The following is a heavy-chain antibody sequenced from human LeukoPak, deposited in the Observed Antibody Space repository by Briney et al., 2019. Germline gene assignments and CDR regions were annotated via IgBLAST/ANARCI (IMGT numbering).Heavy chain of an antibody. V-gene: IGHV3-23*03. J-gene: IGHJ4*02. CDR3: CGSSGHYNLYFDH. D-gene: IGHD3-22*01. Sequence: GGSLRLSCEASGFTFSTYAMSWVRQAPGKGLEWLSDIYSGGNTNYADSVKGRFTISRDNSKNTLYLQMNSLRVEDTAVYYCCGSSGHYNLYFDHWGQGALVTVSS. CDR2: IYSGGNT. CDR1: GFTFSTYA.